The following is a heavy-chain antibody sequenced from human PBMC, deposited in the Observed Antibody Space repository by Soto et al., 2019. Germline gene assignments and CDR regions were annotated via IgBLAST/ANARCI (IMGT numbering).Heavy chain of an antibody. J-gene: IGHJ4*01. CDR3: ATIRVRGGSLRFED. D-gene: IGHD5-12*01. V-gene: IGHV1-69*06. CDR2: VLPISGST. Sequence: QVQLVQSGAEVRKPGSSVKVSCKTSGGLISKYSFNWVRQAPGQGLEWMGGVLPISGSTDYAQKFQGRLTITAGRSTSTVYMELSRLRSDDTANYYCATIRVRGGSLRFEDGGQGMLISVSS. CDR1: GGLISKYS.